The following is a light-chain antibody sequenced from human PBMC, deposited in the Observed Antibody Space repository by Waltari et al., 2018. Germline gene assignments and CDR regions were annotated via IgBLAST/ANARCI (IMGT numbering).Light chain of an antibody. J-gene: IGKJ1*01. V-gene: IGKV1-8*01. CDR3: QQYYSSPAT. CDR2: AAS. CDR1: QSSSSY. Sequence: AIRITQSPSSLSASTGDRVTITCRASQSSSSYLAWYQQKPGKAPKVLIYAASTLQSVVPSRCSGSGSGTDFTLTISCLQSEDFAIYYCQQYYSSPATFGQGTKVEIK.